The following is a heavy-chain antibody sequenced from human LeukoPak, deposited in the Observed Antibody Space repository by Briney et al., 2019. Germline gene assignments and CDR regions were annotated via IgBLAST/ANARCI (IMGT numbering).Heavy chain of an antibody. CDR3: ARQASYSGDSRGPYSFDY. CDR1: GFTLSSYW. CDR2: IKRDGSEK. J-gene: IGHJ4*02. Sequence: GGSLRLSCAASGFTLSSYWMVWVPRAPGKGVEGVANIKRDGSEKYYVAAVKGRFTTSNGNAENSLYLQMNSLRVEDTAVYYCARQASYSGDSRGPYSFDYWGQGTLVTVSS. V-gene: IGHV3-7*01. D-gene: IGHD1-26*01.